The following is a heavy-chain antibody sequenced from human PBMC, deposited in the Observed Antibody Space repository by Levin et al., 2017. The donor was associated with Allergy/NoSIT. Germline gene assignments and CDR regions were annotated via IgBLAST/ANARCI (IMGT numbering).Heavy chain of an antibody. V-gene: IGHV5-10-1*01. CDR2: IDPSDSYT. CDR1: GSSFTSYW. CDR3: ARLWFGELKGGVWFDP. Sequence: NPGGSLRLSCKGSGSSFTSYWISWVRQMPGKGLEWMGRIDPSDSYTNYSPSFQGHVTISADKSISTAYLQWSSLKASDTAMYYCARLWFGELKGGVWFDPWGQGTLVTVSS. J-gene: IGHJ5*02. D-gene: IGHD3-10*01.